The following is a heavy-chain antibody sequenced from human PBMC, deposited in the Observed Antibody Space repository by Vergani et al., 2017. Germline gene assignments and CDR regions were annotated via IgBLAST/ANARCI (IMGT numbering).Heavy chain of an antibody. CDR2: IIPILGIA. Sequence: QVQLVQSGAEVKKPGSTVKVSCKASGGTFSSYTISWVRQAPGQGLEWMGRIIPILGIANYAQKFQGRVTITADKSTSTAYMELSSLRSEDTAVYYCARDRDYGDYGALDIWGQGTMVTVSS. J-gene: IGHJ3*02. D-gene: IGHD4-17*01. CDR1: GGTFSSYT. CDR3: ARDRDYGDYGALDI. V-gene: IGHV1-69*08.